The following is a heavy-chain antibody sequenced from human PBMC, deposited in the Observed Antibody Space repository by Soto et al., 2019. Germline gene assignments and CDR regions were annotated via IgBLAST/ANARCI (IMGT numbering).Heavy chain of an antibody. V-gene: IGHV4-31*03. CDR3: ARGHRDGYNYVYYYGMDV. Sequence: SETLSLTCTVSGGSISSGGYYWSWIRQHPGKGLEWIGYIYYSGSTYYNPSLKSRVTISVDTSKNQFSLKLSSVTAADTAVYYCARGHRDGYNYVYYYGMDVWGQGTTVTVSS. CDR1: GGSISSGGYY. J-gene: IGHJ6*02. CDR2: IYYSGST. D-gene: IGHD5-12*01.